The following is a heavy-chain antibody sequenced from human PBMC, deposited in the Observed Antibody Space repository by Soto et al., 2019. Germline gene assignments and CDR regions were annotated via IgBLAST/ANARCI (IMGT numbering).Heavy chain of an antibody. J-gene: IGHJ4*02. CDR3: AKADGQQWLLQHLEN. Sequence: EVQLLESGGGLVRPGESLRLSCAASGFNFNKYAMSWVRQAPGEGLEWVSGISCCGGTASYADSVKGRFTIARDDAKNPLYLDMNSLIFEDTAEYYCAKADGQQWLLQHLENWGRGTLVPV. CDR1: GFNFNKYA. CDR2: ISCCGGTA. V-gene: IGHV3-23*01. D-gene: IGHD6-19*01.